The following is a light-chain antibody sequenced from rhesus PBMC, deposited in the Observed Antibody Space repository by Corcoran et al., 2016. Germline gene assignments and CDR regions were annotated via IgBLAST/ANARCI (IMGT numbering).Light chain of an antibody. CDR3: LQYSSSPYS. Sequence: DIQMTQSPSSLSASVGDTVTITCRASQSISYWLAWYPQTPGKVPNLLIYKASNLQSGVPSRVSGSGSGTDVTLTISSLQPEDFATYYCLQYSSSPYSFGQGTKVEIK. V-gene: IGKV1-22*01. J-gene: IGKJ2*01. CDR2: KAS. CDR1: QSISYW.